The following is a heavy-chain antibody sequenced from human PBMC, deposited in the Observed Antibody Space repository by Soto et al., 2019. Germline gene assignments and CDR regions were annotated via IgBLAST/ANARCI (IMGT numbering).Heavy chain of an antibody. CDR3: AMSPYNAYALDV. J-gene: IGHJ6*01. V-gene: IGHV4-4*02. D-gene: IGHD1-1*01. Sequence: PSETLSLTCAVSGDSFTTGSWWSWVRQPPGKGLEWIGEVHQTGNTNYNPSLKSRLTISVDKSSNHFSLELGSVTAADTAVYYCAMSPYNAYALDVWGQGTTVTVSS. CDR2: VHQTGNT. CDR1: GDSFTTGSW.